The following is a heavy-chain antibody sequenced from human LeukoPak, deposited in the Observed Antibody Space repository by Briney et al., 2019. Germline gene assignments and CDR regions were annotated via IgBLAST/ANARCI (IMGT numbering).Heavy chain of an antibody. J-gene: IGHJ4*02. CDR3: ARIMVYCSGTSCPEDY. D-gene: IGHD2-2*01. Sequence: ASVKVSCKASGYTFTGYYMHWVRQAPGQGLEWMGWINPNSGGTIYAQKFQGRVTMTRDTSISTAYMELSRLRSDDTAVYYCARIMVYCSGTSCPEDYWGQGTLVTVSS. CDR1: GYTFTGYY. CDR2: INPNSGGT. V-gene: IGHV1-2*02.